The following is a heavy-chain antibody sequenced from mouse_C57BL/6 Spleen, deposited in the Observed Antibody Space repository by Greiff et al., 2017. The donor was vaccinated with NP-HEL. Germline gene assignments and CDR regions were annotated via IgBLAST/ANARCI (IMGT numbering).Heavy chain of an antibody. J-gene: IGHJ4*01. CDR1: GYSITSGYF. D-gene: IGHD1-1*01. CDR3: ARWYYGSFYAMDY. CDR2: ISYDGSN. V-gene: IGHV3-6*01. Sequence: EVKLMESGPGLVKPSQSLSLTCSVSGYSITSGYFWNWIRQFPGNKLEWMGYISYDGSNNYNPSLNNRISITRDTSKNQFFLKLNSVTTEDTATYYCARWYYGSFYAMDYWGKGTSVTVSA.